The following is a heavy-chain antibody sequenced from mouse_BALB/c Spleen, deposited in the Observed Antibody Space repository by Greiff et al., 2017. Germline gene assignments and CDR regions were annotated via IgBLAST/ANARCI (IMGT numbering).Heavy chain of an antibody. CDR1: GYTFSSYW. D-gene: IGHD2-14*01. J-gene: IGHJ3*01. CDR2: ILPGSGST. V-gene: IGHV1-9*01. CDR3: ARGYDKAWRFAY. Sequence: QVQLKESGAELMKPGASVKISCKATGYTFSSYWIEWVKQRPGHGLEWIGEILPGSGSTNYNEKFKGKATFTADTSSNTAYMQLSSLTSEDSAVYYCARGYDKAWRFAYWGQGTLVTVSA.